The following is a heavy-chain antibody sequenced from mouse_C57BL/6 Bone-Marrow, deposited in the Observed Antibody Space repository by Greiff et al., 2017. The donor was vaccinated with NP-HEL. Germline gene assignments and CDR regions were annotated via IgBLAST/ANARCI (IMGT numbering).Heavy chain of an antibody. V-gene: IGHV1-85*01. D-gene: IGHD3-2*02. CDR1: GYTFTSYD. J-gene: IGHJ3*01. CDR3: ARGDSSGYLAY. Sequence: QVQLQQSGPELVKPGASVKLSCKASGYTFTSYDINWVKQRPGQGLEWIGWIYPRDGSTKYNEKFKGKATLTVDTSSSTAYMELHSLTSEDSAVYCCARGDSSGYLAYWGQGTLVTVSA. CDR2: IYPRDGST.